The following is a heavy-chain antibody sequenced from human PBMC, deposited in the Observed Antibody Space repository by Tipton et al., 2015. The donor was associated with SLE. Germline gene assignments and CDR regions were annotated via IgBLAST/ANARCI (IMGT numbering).Heavy chain of an antibody. CDR1: GGSISSGSYY. V-gene: IGHV4-39*07. CDR2: IYHSGST. Sequence: TLSLTCTVSGGSISSGSYYWSWIRQPPGKGLEWIGSIYHSGSTYYNPSLKSRVTISVDTSKNQFSLKLSSVTAADTAVYYCASDPGAFDIWGQGTMVTVSS. J-gene: IGHJ3*02. CDR3: ASDPGAFDI.